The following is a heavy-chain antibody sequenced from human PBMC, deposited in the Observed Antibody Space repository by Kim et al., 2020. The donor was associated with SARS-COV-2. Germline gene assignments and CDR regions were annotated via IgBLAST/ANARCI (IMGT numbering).Heavy chain of an antibody. Sequence: SETLSLTCAVYGGSFSGYYWSWIRQPPGKGLEWIGEINHSGSTNYNPSLKSRVTISVDTSKNQFSLKLSSVTAADTAVYYCARGGRGDSSGYYYWIYYY. J-gene: IGHJ6*01. CDR1: GGSFSGYY. V-gene: IGHV4-34*01. D-gene: IGHD3-22*01. CDR3: ARGGRGDSSGYYYWIYYY. CDR2: INHSGST.